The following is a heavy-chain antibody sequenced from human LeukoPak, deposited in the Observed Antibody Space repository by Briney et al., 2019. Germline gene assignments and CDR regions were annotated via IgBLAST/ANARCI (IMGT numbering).Heavy chain of an antibody. CDR3: ARDLISGAYTFDY. V-gene: IGHV3-48*02. D-gene: IGHD1-26*01. J-gene: IGHJ4*02. CDR2: ISSSSTTI. CDR1: GFTFSDFS. Sequence: GGSLRLSCAAPGFTFSDFSMNWVRQAPGKGLQWVSYISSSSTTIYYADSVKGRFTISRDNARNSLYLQMNSLRDEDTAVYYCARDLISGAYTFDYWGQGTLVTVSS.